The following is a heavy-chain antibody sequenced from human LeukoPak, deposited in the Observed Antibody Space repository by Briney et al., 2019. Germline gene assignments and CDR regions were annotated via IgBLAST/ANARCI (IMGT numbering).Heavy chain of an antibody. CDR3: ASHRFGGCDFDY. CDR1: GGSFDYY. V-gene: IGHV4-34*01. Sequence: SETLSLTCAVYGGSFDYYWSWIRQPPGKGLEWIGEISHSGNTEYNPSLKSRITISVDTSKNQFSLNLSSLTAADTAVYYCASHRFGGCDFDYWGQGTPVTVSS. CDR2: ISHSGNT. D-gene: IGHD5-12*01. J-gene: IGHJ4*02.